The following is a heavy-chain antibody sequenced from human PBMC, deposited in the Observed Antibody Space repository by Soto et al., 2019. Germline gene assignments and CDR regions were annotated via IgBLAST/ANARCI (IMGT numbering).Heavy chain of an antibody. CDR3: AVAYYDSSGYYQAHDY. D-gene: IGHD3-22*01. CDR2: IYYSGST. J-gene: IGHJ4*02. Sequence: SETLSLTCTVSGGSVSSGSYYWSWIRQPPGKGLEWIGYIYYSGSTNYNPSLKSQVTISVDTSKNQFSLKLSSVTAADTAVYYCAVAYYDSSGYYQAHDYWGQGTLVTAPQ. V-gene: IGHV4-61*01. CDR1: GGSVSSGSYY.